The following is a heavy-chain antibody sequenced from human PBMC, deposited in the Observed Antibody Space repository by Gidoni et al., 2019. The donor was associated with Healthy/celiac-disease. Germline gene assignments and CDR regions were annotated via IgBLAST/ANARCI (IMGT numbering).Heavy chain of an antibody. CDR3: ARVTAIFTPGY. D-gene: IGHD2-21*02. J-gene: IGHJ4*02. CDR2: IYYSGST. V-gene: IGHV4-39*01. Sequence: QLQLQASGPGLVKPSETLSLTCTVSGGSISSSSYYWVWLRQPPGKGLEWIGSIYYSGSTYYNPSLKSRVTISVDTSKNQFSLKLSSVTAADTAVYYCARVTAIFTPGYWGQGTLVTVSS. CDR1: GGSISSSSYY.